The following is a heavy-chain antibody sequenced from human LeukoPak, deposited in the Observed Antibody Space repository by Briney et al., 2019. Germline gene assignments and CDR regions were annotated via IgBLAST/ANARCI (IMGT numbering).Heavy chain of an antibody. CDR3: AKVNRVWGSYRYRFFDY. Sequence: GGSLRLSCAASGFTFSSYAMSWVRQAPGKGLEWVSAISGSGGSTYYADSVKGRFTISRDNSKNTLYLQMNSLRAEDTAVYYCAKVNRVWGSYRYRFFDYWGQGTLVTVSS. D-gene: IGHD3-16*02. J-gene: IGHJ4*02. CDR1: GFTFSSYA. V-gene: IGHV3-23*01. CDR2: ISGSGGST.